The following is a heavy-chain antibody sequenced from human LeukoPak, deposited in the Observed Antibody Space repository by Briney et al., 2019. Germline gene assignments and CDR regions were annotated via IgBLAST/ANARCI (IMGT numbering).Heavy chain of an antibody. CDR1: GGTFSSYA. Sequence: ASVKVSCKASGGTFSSYAISWVRQAPGQGLEWMGWISAYNGNTNYAQKLQGRVTMTTDTSTSTAYMELRSLRSDDTAVYYCARGSSSSSPLGYWGQGTLVTVSS. CDR2: ISAYNGNT. CDR3: ARGSSSSSPLGY. J-gene: IGHJ4*02. D-gene: IGHD6-6*01. V-gene: IGHV1-18*01.